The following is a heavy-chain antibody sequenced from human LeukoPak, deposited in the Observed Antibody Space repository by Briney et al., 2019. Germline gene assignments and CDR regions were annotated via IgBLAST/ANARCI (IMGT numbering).Heavy chain of an antibody. V-gene: IGHV3-11*01. CDR2: VSTTGNII. J-gene: IGHJ4*02. Sequence: LSLTCTVSGGSISSYYWSWIRQAPGKGLEWVSYVSTTGNIIYYADSVKGRFTISRDNAKNSLFLQMNSLRAEDTAVYYCARDIAAAGFFDYWGQGTLVTVSS. CDR1: GGSISSYY. D-gene: IGHD6-13*01. CDR3: ARDIAAAGFFDY.